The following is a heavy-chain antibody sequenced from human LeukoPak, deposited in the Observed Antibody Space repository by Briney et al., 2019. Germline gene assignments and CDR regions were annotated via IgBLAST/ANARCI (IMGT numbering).Heavy chain of an antibody. J-gene: IGHJ3*02. CDR1: GFTFSDYY. V-gene: IGHV3-23*01. Sequence: GGSLRLSCAASGFTFSDYYMSWIRQAPGKGLEWVSDISGSGDNTYYADSVKGRFTISRDNSKTTLYLQMNSLRAEDTAVYYCAKDKTYYDFWCGHDAFDIWGQGTMVTVSS. CDR2: ISGSGDNT. D-gene: IGHD3-3*01. CDR3: AKDKTYYDFWCGHDAFDI.